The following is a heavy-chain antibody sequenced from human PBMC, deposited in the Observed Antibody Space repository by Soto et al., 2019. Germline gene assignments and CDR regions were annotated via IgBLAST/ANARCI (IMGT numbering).Heavy chain of an antibody. D-gene: IGHD3-10*01. CDR1: GFTFSNYA. Sequence: GGSLRLSCAPSGFTFSNYAMFWVRQAPGKGLEWVSTIFAGGGSTYYADSVKGRFTISRDNSKNILFLQMDSLRAENTAVYFCAKDLIRGDGYIDFDYWGQGTLVTVSS. V-gene: IGHV3-23*01. J-gene: IGHJ4*02. CDR2: IFAGGGST. CDR3: AKDLIRGDGYIDFDY.